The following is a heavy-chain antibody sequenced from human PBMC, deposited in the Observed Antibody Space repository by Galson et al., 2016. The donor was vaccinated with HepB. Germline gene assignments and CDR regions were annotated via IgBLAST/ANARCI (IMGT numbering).Heavy chain of an antibody. D-gene: IGHD1-26*01. Sequence: LSLTCSVSGVSISPYYWSWIRQVPERGLEWIGSIHYSGSTNYSPSLKSRVTITVDTSRNQFSLRLDSVTAADTAVYYCARDRRSPPFDCWGQGTLVTVSS. J-gene: IGHJ4*02. CDR2: IHYSGST. CDR1: GVSISPYY. CDR3: ARDRRSPPFDC. V-gene: IGHV4-59*12.